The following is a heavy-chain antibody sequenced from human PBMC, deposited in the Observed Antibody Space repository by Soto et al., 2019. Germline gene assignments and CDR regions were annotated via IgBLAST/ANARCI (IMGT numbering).Heavy chain of an antibody. J-gene: IGHJ5*02. CDR1: GLTVSSNY. D-gene: IGHD3-16*01. V-gene: IGHV3-53*01. CDR3: ARQNPSTWGGWFDP. Sequence: EVQLVESGGGLIRPGGSLRLSCAASGLTVSSNYMTWVRQAPGKGLEWVSVIYNGGNTQYADSVKGRFTISRDNSTTPVYLLMNSLRAEDMAIYYCARQNPSTWGGWFDPWGQGTLVTVSS. CDR2: IYNGGNT.